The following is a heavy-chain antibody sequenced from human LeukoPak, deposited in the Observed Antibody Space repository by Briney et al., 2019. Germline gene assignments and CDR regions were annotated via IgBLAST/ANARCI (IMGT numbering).Heavy chain of an antibody. CDR1: GASVSSTTYY. D-gene: IGHD3-10*01. CDR3: ARSRSAARAFDI. J-gene: IGHJ3*02. V-gene: IGHV4-34*01. Sequence: SETLSLTCTVSGASVSSTTYYWSWIRQPPGKGLEWIGEINHSGSTNYNPSLKSRVTISVDTSKNQFSLKLSSVTAADTAVYHCARSRSAARAFDIWGQGTMVTVSS. CDR2: INHSGST.